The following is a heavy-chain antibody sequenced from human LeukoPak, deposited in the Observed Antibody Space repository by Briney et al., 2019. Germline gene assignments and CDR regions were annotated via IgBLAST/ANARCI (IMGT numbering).Heavy chain of an antibody. CDR2: IYYSGST. CDR1: GGSISSSSYY. Sequence: SETLSLTCTVSGGSISSSSYYWGWIRQPPGKGLEWIGSIYYSGSTYYNPSLKSRVTISVDTSKNQFSLKLSSVTAADTAVYYCARREGSSSPFDYWGQGTLVTVSS. V-gene: IGHV4-39*01. CDR3: ARREGSSSPFDY. J-gene: IGHJ4*02. D-gene: IGHD6-13*01.